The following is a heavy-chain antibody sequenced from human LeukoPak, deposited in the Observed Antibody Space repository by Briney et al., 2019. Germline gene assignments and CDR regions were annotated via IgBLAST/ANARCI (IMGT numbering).Heavy chain of an antibody. Sequence: GGSLRLSCAASGFTFSSYGMNWVRQAPGKGLEWVSYISSSSSTIYYADSVKGRFTISRDNSKNTLYLQMNSLRAEDTAVYYCTTKPSNNWGQGTLVTVSS. CDR2: ISSSSSTI. CDR3: TTKPSNN. J-gene: IGHJ4*02. D-gene: IGHD1-14*01. CDR1: GFTFSSYG. V-gene: IGHV3-48*01.